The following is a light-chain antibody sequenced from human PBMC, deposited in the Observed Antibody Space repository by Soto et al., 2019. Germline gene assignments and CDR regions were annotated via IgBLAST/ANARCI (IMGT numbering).Light chain of an antibody. CDR2: AAS. Sequence: DLHITHSPSTLSASVGDSVPLTCRASQTISSWLAWYQQKPGKAPKLLIYAASTLQSGVPSRFSGSGSGTDFTLTISSLQPEDFATYYCQQLNSYPHTFGPGTKVDIK. CDR1: QTISSW. J-gene: IGKJ3*01. V-gene: IGKV1-5*01. CDR3: QQLNSYPHT.